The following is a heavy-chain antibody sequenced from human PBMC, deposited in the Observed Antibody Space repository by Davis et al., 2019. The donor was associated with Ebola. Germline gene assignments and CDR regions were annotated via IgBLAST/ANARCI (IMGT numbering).Heavy chain of an antibody. CDR3: ARRRVIHALSTNDYFDF. CDR2: IYPGDSDT. V-gene: IGHV5-51*01. Sequence: GESLKISCKASGYSFTNYWTGWVRQMPGKGLECMGIIYPGDSDTRYSPPFQGQVTISADKSISTAYLQWSSLKASDTAIYYCARRRVIHALSTNDYFDFWGQGTLVTVSS. J-gene: IGHJ4*02. CDR1: GYSFTNYW. D-gene: IGHD5/OR15-5a*01.